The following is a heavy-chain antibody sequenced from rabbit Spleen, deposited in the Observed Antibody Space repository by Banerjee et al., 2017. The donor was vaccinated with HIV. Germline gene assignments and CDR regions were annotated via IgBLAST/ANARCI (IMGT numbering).Heavy chain of an antibody. V-gene: IGHV1S40*01. Sequence: QSLEESGGDLVKPGASLTLTYTASGFDFSTYGISWVRQAPGKGLELIACIDTSSVNTADATWAKGRFTISKTSSTTVTLQLNSLTAADTATYFCMRDVDSGFKYFDLWGPGTLVTVS. CDR1: GFDFSTYG. CDR3: MRDVDSGFKYFDL. J-gene: IGHJ4*01. D-gene: IGHD1-1*01. CDR2: IDTSSVNT.